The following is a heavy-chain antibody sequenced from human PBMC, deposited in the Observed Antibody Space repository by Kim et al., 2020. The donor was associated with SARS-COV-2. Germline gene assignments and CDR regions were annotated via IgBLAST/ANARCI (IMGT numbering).Heavy chain of an antibody. CDR1: GYTFTSYA. Sequence: ASVKVSCKASGYTFTSYAMNWVRQAPGQGLEWMGWINTNTGNPTYAQGFPGRFVFSLDTSVNTAYLQISSLKAEDTAVYYCARVSEAMIRGEAGAGTFGFWGQGTLVTVSS. V-gene: IGHV7-4-1*02. D-gene: IGHD3-10*01. CDR2: INTNTGNP. CDR3: ARVSEAMIRGEAGAGTFGF. J-gene: IGHJ4*02.